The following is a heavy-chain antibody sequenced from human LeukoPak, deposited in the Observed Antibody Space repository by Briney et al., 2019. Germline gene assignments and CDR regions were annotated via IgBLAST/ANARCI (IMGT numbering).Heavy chain of an antibody. CDR3: ARDGGVYYDSSGYYRSDY. D-gene: IGHD3-22*01. V-gene: IGHV1-2*06. Sequence: GASVKVSCKASGYTFTGYYMHWVRQAPGQGLEWMGRINPNSGGTNYAQKLQGRVTMTRDTSISTAYMGLSRLRSDDTAVYYCARDGGVYYDSSGYYRSDYWGQGTLVTVSS. J-gene: IGHJ4*02. CDR2: INPNSGGT. CDR1: GYTFTGYY.